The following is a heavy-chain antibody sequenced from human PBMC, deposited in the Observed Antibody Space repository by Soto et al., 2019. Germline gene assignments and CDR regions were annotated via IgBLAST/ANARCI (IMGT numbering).Heavy chain of an antibody. CDR1: GYRFTGYG. J-gene: IGHJ6*02. CDR3: VYYCAKSNYGGDDYFQYGLDV. Sequence: QVQLVQSGAEVKKPGASLKVTCKASGYRFTGYGLHWVRQAPGQGLQWMGWINPKSGATDYAQKFQGRVTMTREMSSNTAYLELSGQRSDDTDDDTAVYYCAKSNYGGDDYFQYGLDVWGQGTTVTVSS. CDR2: INPKSGAT. V-gene: IGHV1-2*02. D-gene: IGHD2-21*02.